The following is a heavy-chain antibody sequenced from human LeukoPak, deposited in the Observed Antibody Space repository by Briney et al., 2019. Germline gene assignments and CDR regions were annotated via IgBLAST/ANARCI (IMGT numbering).Heavy chain of an antibody. CDR2: ISNNGGYT. J-gene: IGHJ4*02. CDR1: GFTFSSSA. V-gene: IGHV3-23*01. D-gene: IGHD2-15*01. Sequence: GGSLRLSCAASGFTFSSSAMSWVRQAPGKGLEWVSAISNNGGYTYYADSVQGRFTISRDNSKSTLCLQMNSLRAEDTAVYYCAKQLRYCSDGSCYFPYWGQGTLVTVSS. CDR3: AKQLRYCSDGSCYFPY.